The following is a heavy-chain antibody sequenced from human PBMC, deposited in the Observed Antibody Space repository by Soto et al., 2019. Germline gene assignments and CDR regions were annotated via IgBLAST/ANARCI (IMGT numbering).Heavy chain of an antibody. CDR2: ISGSGGST. CDR3: AKDGPAVFDY. J-gene: IGHJ4*02. CDR1: GFIFGSYA. V-gene: IGHV3-23*01. Sequence: GGSLGLSCAASGFIFGSYAMSWVRQAPGKGLEWVSAISGSGGSTYYADSVKGRFTISRDNSKNTLYLQMNSLRAEDTAVYYCAKDGPAVFDYWGQGTLVTVSS. D-gene: IGHD2-2*01.